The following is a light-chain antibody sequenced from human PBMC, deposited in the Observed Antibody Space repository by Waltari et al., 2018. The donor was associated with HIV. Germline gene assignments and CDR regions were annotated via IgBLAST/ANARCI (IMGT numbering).Light chain of an antibody. Sequence: QSVLTQPPSAPGPPRQRVTTPCHGSSSTSGRHSVSSYQQLPGTTPTLLLDRKNQRPSGVPDRFSGSKSGTSTSLASSGLRSEDEADYYCAAWDDSLSAPVFGGGTKLTVL. CDR2: RKN. J-gene: IGLJ3*02. CDR1: SSTSGRHS. V-gene: IGLV1-47*01. CDR3: AAWDDSLSAPV.